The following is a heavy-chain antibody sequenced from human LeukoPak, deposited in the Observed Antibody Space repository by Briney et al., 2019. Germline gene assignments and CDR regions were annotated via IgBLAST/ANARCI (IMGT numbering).Heavy chain of an antibody. D-gene: IGHD6-19*01. CDR2: IYYSGST. V-gene: IGHV4-59*08. CDR3: ARLASSGWSHCDY. J-gene: IGHJ4*02. CDR1: ARSISGYY. Sequence: SETLSLTCTVSARSISGYYRRWIRQPPGKGPEWIGYIYYSGSTNYNPSLKSRVTISVDTSKNQFSLKMNSVTAADTAVYYCARLASSGWSHCDYWGQGTLVTVSS.